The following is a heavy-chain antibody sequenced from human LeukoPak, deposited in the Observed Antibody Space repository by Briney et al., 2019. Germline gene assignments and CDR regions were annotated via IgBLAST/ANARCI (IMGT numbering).Heavy chain of an antibody. J-gene: IGHJ4*02. CDR3: ARDEYSSSSEDDY. CDR2: INPNSGGT. CDR1: GYTFTGYY. D-gene: IGHD6-6*01. Sequence: GASVKVSCKASGYTFTGYYMHWVRQAPGQGLEWMGWINPNSGGTNYAQKFQGRVTMTRDTSISTAYMELSRLRSDDTAVYYCARDEYSSSSEDDYWGQGTLVTVSS. V-gene: IGHV1-2*02.